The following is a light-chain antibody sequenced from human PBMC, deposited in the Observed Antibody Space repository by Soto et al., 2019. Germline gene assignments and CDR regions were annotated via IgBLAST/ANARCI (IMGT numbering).Light chain of an antibody. CDR1: QSVSSSY. J-gene: IGKJ5*01. CDR2: DAS. CDR3: QQYGTSPRIT. Sequence: EIVLTQSPGTLSLSPGERATLSCRASQSVSSSYLACYQQKPGQAPRLILCDASSRATGIPDRFSGSGSGTDLTLTISRLEPEDFAVYYCQQYGTSPRITFGQGTRLEIK. V-gene: IGKV3-20*01.